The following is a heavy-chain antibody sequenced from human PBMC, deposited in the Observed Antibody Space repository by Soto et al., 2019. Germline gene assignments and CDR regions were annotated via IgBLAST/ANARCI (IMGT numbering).Heavy chain of an antibody. CDR1: GYTFTTYY. D-gene: IGHD2-2*01. J-gene: IGHJ5*02. Sequence: ASVKVSCKASGYTFTTYYIQWVRQAPGQGLEWMGVTNPSGGSTSYAQKFQGRVTMTRDTSTSTVYMELSSLRSEDTAVYYCAREIGYCSSTSCDGWFDPWGQGTLVTVSS. V-gene: IGHV1-46*01. CDR2: TNPSGGST. CDR3: AREIGYCSSTSCDGWFDP.